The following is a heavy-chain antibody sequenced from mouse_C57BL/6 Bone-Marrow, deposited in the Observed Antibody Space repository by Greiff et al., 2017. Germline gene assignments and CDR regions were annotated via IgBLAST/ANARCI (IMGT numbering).Heavy chain of an antibody. V-gene: IGHV5-9-1*02. CDR1: GFTFSSYA. D-gene: IGHD2-3*01. CDR3: TREDDGYYSYAMDC. J-gene: IGHJ4*01. CDR2: ISSGGDYI. Sequence: EVHLVESGEGLVKPGGSLKLSCAASGFTFSSYAMSWVRQTPEKRLEWVAYISSGGDYIYYADTVKGRFTIARDNARNTLYRQMSSLKSEDTAMYYCTREDDGYYSYAMDCWGQGTSVTVSS.